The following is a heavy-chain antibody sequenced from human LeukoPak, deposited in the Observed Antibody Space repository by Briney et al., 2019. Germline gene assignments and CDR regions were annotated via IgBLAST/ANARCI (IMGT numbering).Heavy chain of an antibody. D-gene: IGHD6-6*01. Sequence: SETLSLTCTVSGGSISSSSYYWGWIRQPPGKGLEWIGSIYCSGGTYYNPSLKSLVTISVDTSKNQFSLKLSSVPAADTAVYYCASFSIAARPSPWGQGTLVTVSS. CDR1: GGSISSSSYY. J-gene: IGHJ5*02. CDR2: IYCSGGT. CDR3: ASFSIAARPSP. V-gene: IGHV4-39*07.